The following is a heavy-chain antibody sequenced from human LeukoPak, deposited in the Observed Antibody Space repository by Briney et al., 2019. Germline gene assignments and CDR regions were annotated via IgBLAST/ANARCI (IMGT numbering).Heavy chain of an antibody. CDR3: ARGSPSYGSGSFDI. D-gene: IGHD3-10*01. V-gene: IGHV4-4*07. CDR1: GGSISSYY. CDR2: IYTSGST. J-gene: IGHJ3*02. Sequence: SSETLSLTCTVSGGSISSYYWSWIRQPAGKGLEWIGRIYTSGSTNYNPSLKSRVTMSVDTSKNQFSLKLSSVTAADTAVYYCARGSPSYGSGSFDIWGQGTMVTVSS.